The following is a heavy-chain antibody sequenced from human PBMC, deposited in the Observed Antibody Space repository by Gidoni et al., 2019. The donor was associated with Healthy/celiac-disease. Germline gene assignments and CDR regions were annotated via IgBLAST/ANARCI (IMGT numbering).Heavy chain of an antibody. Sequence: QVQLVESGGGVVQPGRSLRVSCAASGFTFRTSGMHWVRQAPGKGLEWVAVIWYDGSNKYYADSVKGRFTISRDNSKNTLYLQMNSLRAEDTAVYYCARPLAPMIVVVTQSNPLYYWGQGTLVTVSS. CDR3: ARPLAPMIVVVTQSNPLYY. D-gene: IGHD3-22*01. CDR1: GFTFRTSG. CDR2: IWYDGSNK. V-gene: IGHV3-33*01. J-gene: IGHJ4*02.